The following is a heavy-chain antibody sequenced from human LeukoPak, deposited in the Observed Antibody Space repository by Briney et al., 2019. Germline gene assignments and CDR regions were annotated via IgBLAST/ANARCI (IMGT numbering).Heavy chain of an antibody. V-gene: IGHV4-59*01. Sequence: PSETLSLTCTVSGGSLSGYFWTWVRQSPGKKLEWIGYIFYIGSTTYSPSLTSRVTMSVDMSKNQFSLELRSVSAADTAVYYCARGYDQLIDFWGPGTLVTVSS. CDR2: IFYIGST. CDR3: ARGYDQLIDF. D-gene: IGHD2-8*01. J-gene: IGHJ4*01. CDR1: GGSLSGYF.